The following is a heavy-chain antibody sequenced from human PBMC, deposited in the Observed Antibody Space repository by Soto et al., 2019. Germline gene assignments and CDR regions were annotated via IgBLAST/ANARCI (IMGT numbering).Heavy chain of an antibody. CDR1: GFTFGSFW. Sequence: GGYLRLSCAASGFTFGSFWMHWVRQAPGKGLEWVSRASPDGTSTSYADSVKGRFTITRDNAKNTLYMQMNSLRAEDTAVYFCSRHGAGDYFLFDPWGQGTLVT. V-gene: IGHV3-74*01. D-gene: IGHD4-17*01. CDR3: SRHGAGDYFLFDP. CDR2: ASPDGTST. J-gene: IGHJ5*02.